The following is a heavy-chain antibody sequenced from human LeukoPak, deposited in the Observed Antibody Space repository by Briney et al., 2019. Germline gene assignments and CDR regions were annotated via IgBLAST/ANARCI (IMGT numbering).Heavy chain of an antibody. Sequence: PVKVSCKASGGTFSSYAISWVRQAPGQGLEWMGRIIPILGIANYAQKFQGRVTITADKSTSTAYMELSSLRSEDTAVYYCARARDHCSGGSCPLFDPWGQGTLVTVSS. CDR1: GGTFSSYA. D-gene: IGHD2-15*01. CDR3: ARARDHCSGGSCPLFDP. V-gene: IGHV1-69*04. CDR2: IIPILGIA. J-gene: IGHJ5*02.